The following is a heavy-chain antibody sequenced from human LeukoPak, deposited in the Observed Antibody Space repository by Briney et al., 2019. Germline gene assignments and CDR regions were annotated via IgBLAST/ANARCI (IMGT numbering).Heavy chain of an antibody. V-gene: IGHV1-69*05. J-gene: IGHJ5*02. CDR3: ARRITKGVNWFDP. CDR1: GGTFSSYA. Sequence: SVKVSCKASGGTFSSYAISWVRQAPGQGLEWMGGIIPIFGTANYAQKFQGRVTITTDESTSTAYMELSSLRSEDTAVYYCARRITKGVNWFDPWGQGTLVTVSS. CDR2: IIPIFGTA. D-gene: IGHD3-16*01.